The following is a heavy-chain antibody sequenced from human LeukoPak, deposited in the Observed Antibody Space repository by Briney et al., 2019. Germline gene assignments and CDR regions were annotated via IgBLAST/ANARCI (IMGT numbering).Heavy chain of an antibody. V-gene: IGHV3-23*01. CDR1: GFTFSSYA. CDR2: ISGSDGST. D-gene: IGHD3-16*01. Sequence: GGSLRLSCAASGFTFSSYAMSWVRQAPGKGLEWVSAISGSDGSTYYADSVKGRFTISRDNSKNTLYLQMNSLRAEDTAVYYCAKDSYSVCCPDYWGQGTLVTVSS. CDR3: AKDSYSVCCPDY. J-gene: IGHJ4*02.